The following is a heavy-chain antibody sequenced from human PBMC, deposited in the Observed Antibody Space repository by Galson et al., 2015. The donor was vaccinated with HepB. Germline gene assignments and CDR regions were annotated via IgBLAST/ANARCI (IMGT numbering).Heavy chain of an antibody. CDR1: VDRVSSNSAV. CDR3: AYGVDV. Sequence: AISVDRVSSNSAVWNWIRQSPSRGLEWLGGPYYRSKWYKDYALFVKSRITINADTSRNQISLQLNSMTPEDTAVYYCAYGVDVWGQGTTVTVSS. J-gene: IGHJ6*02. CDR2: PYYRSKWYK. V-gene: IGHV6-1*01.